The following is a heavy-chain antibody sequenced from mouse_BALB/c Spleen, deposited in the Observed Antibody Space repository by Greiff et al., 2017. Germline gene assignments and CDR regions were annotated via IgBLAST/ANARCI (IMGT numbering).Heavy chain of an antibody. V-gene: IGHV1-4*02. Sequence: QVQLQQSAAELARPGASVKMSCKASGYTFTSYTMHWVKQRPGQGLEWIGYINPSSGYTEYNQKFKDKTTLTADKSSSTAYMQLSSLTSEDSAVYYCARSPFTTVVADFDYWGQGTTLTVSS. CDR1: GYTFTSYT. D-gene: IGHD1-1*01. CDR3: ARSPFTTVVADFDY. J-gene: IGHJ2*01. CDR2: INPSSGYT.